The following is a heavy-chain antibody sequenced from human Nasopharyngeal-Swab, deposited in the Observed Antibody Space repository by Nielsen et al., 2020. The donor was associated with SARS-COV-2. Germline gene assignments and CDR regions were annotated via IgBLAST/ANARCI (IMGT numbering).Heavy chain of an antibody. CDR2: ITYDGSNK. CDR1: GFTFSSYA. CDR3: ASDTLGDTAMVTLDY. J-gene: IGHJ4*02. Sequence: GESLNLSCAASGFTFSSYAMHWVRQAPGRGLEWVAVITYDGSNKYYADSVKGRFTISRDNSKNTLYLQMNSLRAEDTAVYYCASDTLGDTAMVTLDYWGQGTLVTVSS. D-gene: IGHD5-18*01. V-gene: IGHV3-30*04.